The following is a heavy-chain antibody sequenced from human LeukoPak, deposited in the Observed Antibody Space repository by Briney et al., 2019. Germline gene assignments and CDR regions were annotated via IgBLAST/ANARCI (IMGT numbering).Heavy chain of an antibody. D-gene: IGHD2-2*01. CDR1: GFTFRNYA. V-gene: IGHV3-23*01. J-gene: IGHJ5*02. Sequence: GGSLRLSCAASGFTFRNYAMAWVRQAPGKGLDCVSAISGSGDSVRHADSVKGRFTISRDNSKNTVYLQMNSLRAEDTAVYYCAKDYPPAGISGGWFDPWGQGTLVTVSS. CDR2: ISGSGDSV. CDR3: AKDYPPAGISGGWFDP.